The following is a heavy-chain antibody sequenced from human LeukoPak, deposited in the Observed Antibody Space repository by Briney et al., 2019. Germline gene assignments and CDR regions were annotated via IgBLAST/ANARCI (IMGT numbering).Heavy chain of an antibody. V-gene: IGHV4-39*01. CDR3: ARLYGAQGDYGDYGADY. J-gene: IGHJ4*02. Sequence: SETLSLTCTVSGGSISSSSYYWGWIRQPPGKGLEWIGSIYYSGSTYYNPSLKSRVTISVDTSKNQFSLKLSSVAAADTAVYYCARLYGAQGDYGDYGADYWGQGTLVTVSS. CDR2: IYYSGST. CDR1: GGSISSSSYY. D-gene: IGHD4-17*01.